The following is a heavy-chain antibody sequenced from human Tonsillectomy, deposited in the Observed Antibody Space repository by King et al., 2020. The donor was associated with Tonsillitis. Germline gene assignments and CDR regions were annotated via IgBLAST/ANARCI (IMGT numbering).Heavy chain of an antibody. CDR1: GGSISGSSYY. Sequence: QLPESGPGLVKPSETLSLTCTVSGGSISGSSYYWAWIRQPPGKGLEWIGSVFYSGSTFFSPSLKSRLTVSVDTSKNQFSLKLDSVTAADTAVYFCARHFDSGGISIYFDYWGQGNLVIVSS. CDR3: ARHFDSGGISIYFDY. J-gene: IGHJ4*02. D-gene: IGHD4-23*01. CDR2: VFYSGST. V-gene: IGHV4-39*01.